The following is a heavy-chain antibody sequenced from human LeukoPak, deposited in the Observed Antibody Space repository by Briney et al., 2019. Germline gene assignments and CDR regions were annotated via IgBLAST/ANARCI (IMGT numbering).Heavy chain of an antibody. CDR2: INPNSGGT. J-gene: IGHJ4*02. CDR3: ARAGIVGATRYYFDY. CDR1: GYTFTGYY. Sequence: GASVKVSCKASGYTFTGYYMHWVRQAPGQGLEWMGWINPNSGGTNYAQKFQGRVTMTRDTSISTAYMELSRLRSDDTAVYYCARAGIVGATRYYFDYWGQGTLVTVSS. D-gene: IGHD1-26*01. V-gene: IGHV1-2*02.